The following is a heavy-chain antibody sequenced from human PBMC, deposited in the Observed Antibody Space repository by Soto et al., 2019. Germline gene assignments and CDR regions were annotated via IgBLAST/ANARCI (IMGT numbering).Heavy chain of an antibody. J-gene: IGHJ4*02. D-gene: IGHD1-26*01. CDR3: ARRYGGNFDY. V-gene: IGHV4-59*01. CDR1: GGSISSYY. Sequence: SETLSLTCTVSGGSISSYYWSWIRQPPGKGLEWIGYIYYSGSTNYNPSLKSRVTISVHTSKNQFSLKLTSVTAADTAVYYCARRYGGNFDYWGQGTLVTVSS. CDR2: IYYSGST.